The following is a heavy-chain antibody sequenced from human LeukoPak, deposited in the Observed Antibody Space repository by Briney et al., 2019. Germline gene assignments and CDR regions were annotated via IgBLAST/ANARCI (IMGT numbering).Heavy chain of an antibody. Sequence: GASVKVSCKASGYTFTGYYMHWVRQAPGQGLEWMGWINPNSGGTNYAQKFQGRVTMTRDTSISTAYMELSRLRSDDTAVYYCARDSNYWIGAFDIWGQGTMVTVSS. D-gene: IGHD4-11*01. V-gene: IGHV1-2*02. CDR1: GYTFTGYY. J-gene: IGHJ3*02. CDR2: INPNSGGT. CDR3: ARDSNYWIGAFDI.